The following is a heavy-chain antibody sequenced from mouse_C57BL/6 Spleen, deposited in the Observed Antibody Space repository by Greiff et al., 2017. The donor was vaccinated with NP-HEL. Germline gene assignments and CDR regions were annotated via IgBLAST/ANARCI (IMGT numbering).Heavy chain of an antibody. D-gene: IGHD3-2*02. CDR1: GYTFTSYW. CDR2: IDPSDSYT. Sequence: VQLQQPGAELVMPGASVKLSCKASGYTFTSYWMHWVKQRPGQGLEWIGEIDPSDSYTNYNQKFKGKSTLTVDKSSSTAYMQLSSLTSEDSAVYYCARDSSVGGFAYWGQGTLVTVSA. CDR3: ARDSSVGGFAY. V-gene: IGHV1-69*01. J-gene: IGHJ3*01.